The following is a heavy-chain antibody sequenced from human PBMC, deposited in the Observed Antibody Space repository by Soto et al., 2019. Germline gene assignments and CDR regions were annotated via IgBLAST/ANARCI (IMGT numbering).Heavy chain of an antibody. CDR1: GGTFSSYT. J-gene: IGHJ6*03. D-gene: IGHD2-2*01. CDR2: IIPILGIA. V-gene: IGHV1-69*08. Sequence: QVQLVQSGAEVKKPGSSVKVSCKASGGTFSSYTISWVRQAPGQGLEWMGRIIPILGIANYAQKFQGRVTITADKSTSTAYMELSSLSSEDTAVYYCAREDIVVVPAADYYYMDVWGKGTTVTVSS. CDR3: AREDIVVVPAADYYYMDV.